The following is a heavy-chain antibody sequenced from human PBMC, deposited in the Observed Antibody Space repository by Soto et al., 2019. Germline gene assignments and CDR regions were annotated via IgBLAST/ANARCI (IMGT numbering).Heavy chain of an antibody. CDR1: GFIFSSYA. V-gene: IGHV3-30-3*01. J-gene: IGHJ6*02. Sequence: PGGSLRLSCAGSGFIFSSYAMHWVRQAPGKGLEWVAVISYDGSKKYYADSVKGRFTISRDDSKNTLYLQMNSLRVEDTAVYYCARDPFEDIVPTRSYGMDVWGQGTTVTVSS. CDR2: ISYDGSKK. D-gene: IGHD5-12*01. CDR3: ARDPFEDIVPTRSYGMDV.